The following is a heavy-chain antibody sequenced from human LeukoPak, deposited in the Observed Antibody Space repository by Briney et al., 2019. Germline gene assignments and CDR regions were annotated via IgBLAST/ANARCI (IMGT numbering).Heavy chain of an antibody. Sequence: GGSLRLSCAASGFTFSTYGLHWVRQAPGKGLEWVAFIRYDGSNKYYADSVKGRFTISRDNSKNTLYLQMNSLRAEDTAVYYCARVPLYCSDGSCYVNYYYYYMGVWGKGTTVTVSS. CDR2: IRYDGSNK. V-gene: IGHV3-30*02. CDR3: ARVPLYCSDGSCYVNYYYYYMGV. J-gene: IGHJ6*03. D-gene: IGHD2-15*01. CDR1: GFTFSTYG.